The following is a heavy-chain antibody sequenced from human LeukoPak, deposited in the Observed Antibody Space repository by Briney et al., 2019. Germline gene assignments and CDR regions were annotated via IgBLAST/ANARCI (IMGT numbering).Heavy chain of an antibody. CDR1: GGSISSYY. D-gene: IGHD6-13*01. CDR3: ARGAPSSSSWTEFDY. CDR2: IYYSGST. V-gene: IGHV4-59*01. Sequence: SETLSLTCTVSGGSISSYYWSWIRQPPGKGLEWIGYIYYSGSTNYNPSLKSRVTISVDTSKNQFSLKLSSVTAADTAVYYCARGAPSSSSWTEFDYWGQGTLVTVSS. J-gene: IGHJ4*02.